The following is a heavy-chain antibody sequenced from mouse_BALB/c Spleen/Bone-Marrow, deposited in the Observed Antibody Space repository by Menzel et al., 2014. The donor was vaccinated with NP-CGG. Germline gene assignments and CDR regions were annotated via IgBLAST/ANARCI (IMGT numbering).Heavy chain of an antibody. CDR1: GYSITSGYY. CDR2: ISYDGSN. V-gene: IGHV3-6*02. D-gene: IGHD2-3*01. CDR3: ARGDGYYGGAMDY. J-gene: IGHJ4*01. Sequence: EVQLQQSGPGLVKPSQSLSLTCSVTGYSITSGYYWNWIRQFPGNKLEWMGYISYDGSNNYNPSPKNRISITRDTSKNQFFLKLNSVTTEDTATYYCARGDGYYGGAMDYWGQGTSVTVSS.